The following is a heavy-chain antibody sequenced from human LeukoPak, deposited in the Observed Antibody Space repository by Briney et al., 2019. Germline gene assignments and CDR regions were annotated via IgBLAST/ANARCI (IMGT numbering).Heavy chain of an antibody. D-gene: IGHD3-3*01. J-gene: IGHJ5*02. CDR3: AIGLTVGIFGEVFDP. Sequence: ASVKVSCKTSGYTFTSYRISWVRHAPGQGLEWKGWISAYNGNTNYAQKLQGRVTMTTDTSTSTAYMELRSLRSDDTAVYYCAIGLTVGIFGEVFDPWGQGTLVTVSS. V-gene: IGHV1-18*01. CDR1: GYTFTSYR. CDR2: ISAYNGNT.